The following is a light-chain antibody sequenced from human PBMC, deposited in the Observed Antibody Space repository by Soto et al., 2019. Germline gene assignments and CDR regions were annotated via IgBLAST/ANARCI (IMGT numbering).Light chain of an antibody. CDR3: QSYDSSLSGLV. J-gene: IGLJ3*02. Sequence: QAVLTQPPSVSGAPGQXVTISXTXSXSXXGAXYDVHWYXXLPGTAPKLXIYGNSNRPSGVPDRFSGSKSGTSASLAITXXQXEDEADYYCQSYDSSLSGLVFGGGTKVTVL. CDR1: XSXXGAXYD. CDR2: GNS. V-gene: IGLV1-40*01.